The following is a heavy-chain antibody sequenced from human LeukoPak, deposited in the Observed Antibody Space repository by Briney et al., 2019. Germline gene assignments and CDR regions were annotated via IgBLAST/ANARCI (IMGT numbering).Heavy chain of an antibody. CDR2: ISSSSSYI. CDR3: ARVSIDDDDAFDI. J-gene: IGHJ3*02. Sequence: GGSLRLSCAASGFTFSSYSMNWVRQAPGKGLEWVSSISSSSSYIYYADSEKGRFTISRDNAKNSLYLQMNSLRAEDTAVYYCARVSIDDDDAFDIWGQGTMVTVSS. D-gene: IGHD1-1*01. CDR1: GFTFSSYS. V-gene: IGHV3-21*01.